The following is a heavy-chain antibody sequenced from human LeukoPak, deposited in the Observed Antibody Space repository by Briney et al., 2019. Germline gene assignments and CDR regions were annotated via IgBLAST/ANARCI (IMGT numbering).Heavy chain of an antibody. J-gene: IGHJ5*02. V-gene: IGHV4-39*07. Sequence: SSETLSLTCTVSGGSISSSSYYWGWIRQPPGKGLEWIGSIYYSGSTYYNPSLKSRVTISVDTSKNQFSLKLSSVTAADTAVYYCARDGSGGAWGQGTLVTVSS. CDR3: ARDGSGGA. CDR1: GGSISSSSYY. D-gene: IGHD2-15*01. CDR2: IYYSGST.